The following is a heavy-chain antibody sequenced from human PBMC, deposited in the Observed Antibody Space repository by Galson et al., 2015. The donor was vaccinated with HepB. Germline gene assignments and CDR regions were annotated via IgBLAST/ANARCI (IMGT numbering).Heavy chain of an antibody. D-gene: IGHD2-15*01. CDR3: AREGPVVVAATYPLDY. Sequence: SVKVSCKASGGTFSSYAISWVRQAPGQGLEWMGGIIPIFGTANYAQKFQGRVTNTADKSTSTAYMELSSLRSEDTAVYYCAREGPVVVAATYPLDYWGQGTLVTVSS. V-gene: IGHV1-69*06. CDR1: GGTFSSYA. CDR2: IIPIFGTA. J-gene: IGHJ4*02.